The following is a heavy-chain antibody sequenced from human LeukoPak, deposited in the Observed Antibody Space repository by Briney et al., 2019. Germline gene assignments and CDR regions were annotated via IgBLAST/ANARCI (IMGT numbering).Heavy chain of an antibody. CDR1: GFTFSSYG. CDR2: IWYDGSNK. CDR3: AKDLEMAIFDY. J-gene: IGHJ4*02. D-gene: IGHD5-24*01. V-gene: IGHV3-30*02. Sequence: GGSLRLSCVASGFTFSSYGMHWVRQAPGKGLEWVAFIWYDGSNKYYADSVKGRFTISRDNSKNTLYLQMNSLRAEDTAVYYCAKDLEMAIFDYWGQGTLVTVSS.